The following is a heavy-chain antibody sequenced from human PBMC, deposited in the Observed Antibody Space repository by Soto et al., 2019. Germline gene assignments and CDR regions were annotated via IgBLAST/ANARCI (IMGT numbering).Heavy chain of an antibody. J-gene: IGHJ4*02. CDR2: MNPTSGNT. V-gene: IGHV1-8*01. Sequence: ASVKVSCKASGYTLTSYDINWVRQAAGQGLEWMGWMNPTSGNTGYAQKFQGRVTMTRNTSISTAYMELSSLRSEDTAVYYCARGQDYYDSFYYVYWGQGPLVTVST. CDR3: ARGQDYYDSFYYVY. D-gene: IGHD3-22*01. CDR1: GYTLTSYD.